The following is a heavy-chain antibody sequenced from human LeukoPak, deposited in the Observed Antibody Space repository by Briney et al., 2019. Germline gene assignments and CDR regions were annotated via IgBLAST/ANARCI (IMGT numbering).Heavy chain of an antibody. D-gene: IGHD2-2*01. CDR1: GGSISSGGYY. CDR2: IYYSGST. CDR3: ARGVDCSSTSCPYNWFDP. V-gene: IGHV4-31*03. Sequence: SETLSLTCTVSGGSISSGGYYWSWIRQHPGKGLEWIGYIYYSGSTYYNPSLKSRVTISVDTSKNQFSLKLSPVTAADTAVYYCARGVDCSSTSCPYNWFDPWGQGTLVTVSS. J-gene: IGHJ5*02.